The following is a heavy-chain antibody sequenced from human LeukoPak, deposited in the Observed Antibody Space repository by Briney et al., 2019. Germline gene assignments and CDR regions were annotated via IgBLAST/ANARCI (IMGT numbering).Heavy chain of an antibody. CDR3: YCGTYSGFDN. Sequence: GGSLILSCAASGFTFSSYWMNWIRQAPGKGLEWVATIKEDGSEKYYVDSVKGRFTISRDNAKNSLYLQMNSLRAEDTAVYYCYCGTYSGFDNWGQGTQVTVSS. CDR2: IKEDGSEK. J-gene: IGHJ4*02. D-gene: IGHD1-26*01. CDR1: GFTFSSYW. V-gene: IGHV3-7*01.